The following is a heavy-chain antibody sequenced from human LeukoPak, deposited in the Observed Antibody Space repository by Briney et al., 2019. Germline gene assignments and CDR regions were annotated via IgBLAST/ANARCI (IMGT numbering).Heavy chain of an antibody. J-gene: IGHJ3*02. CDR1: GFTFSSYS. V-gene: IGHV3-21*01. CDR2: ISSSSSYI. D-gene: IGHD2-2*02. CDR3: AIQGPYCSSTSCYIEDAFDI. Sequence: GGSLRLSCAASGFTFSSYSMNWVRQAPGKGLEWVSSISSSSSYIYYADSVKGRFTISRDNATNSLYLQMNSLRAEDTAVYYCAIQGPYCSSTSCYIEDAFDIWGQGTMVTVSS.